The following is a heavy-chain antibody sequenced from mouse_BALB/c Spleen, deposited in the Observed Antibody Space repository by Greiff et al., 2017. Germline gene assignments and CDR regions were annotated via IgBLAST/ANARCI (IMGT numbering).Heavy chain of an antibody. Sequence: EVQLQESGPGLVKPSQSLSLTCTVTGYSITSDYAWNWIRQFPGNKLEWMGYISYSGSTSYNPSLKSRISITRDTTKNQFFLQLNSVTTEDTATYYCARWGSGDAGYYAMDYWGQGTSVTVSS. V-gene: IGHV3-2*02. D-gene: IGHD3-1*01. J-gene: IGHJ4*01. CDR3: ARWGSGDAGYYAMDY. CDR1: GYSITSDYA. CDR2: ISYSGST.